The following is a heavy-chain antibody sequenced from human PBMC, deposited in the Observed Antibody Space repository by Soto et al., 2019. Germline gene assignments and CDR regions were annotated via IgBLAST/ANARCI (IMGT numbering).Heavy chain of an antibody. Sequence: QVQLVQSGAEVKKPGASVKVSCKPSGYTFIDYDINWVRQATGQGLEWMGWMNSQTGNTGYAQKFQGRGTMTRDTSISTAYMELSSLGSDDTAGYYCARGRGAESYRADYDDWGQGTRVTVSS. CDR2: MNSQTGNT. CDR1: GYTFIDYD. J-gene: IGHJ4*02. D-gene: IGHD3-10*01. V-gene: IGHV1-8*02. CDR3: ARGRGAESYRADYDD.